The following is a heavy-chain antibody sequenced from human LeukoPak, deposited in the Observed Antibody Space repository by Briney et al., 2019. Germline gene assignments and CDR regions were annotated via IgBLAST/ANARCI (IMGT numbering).Heavy chain of an antibody. Sequence: GASVKVSCKASDYTFTSYGISWVRQAPGQGLEYMGWISANNGDTSYSQKVQGRVTMTTDTSTTTAYMELRSLRSDDTAVYYCARKGTGLAFDVWGQGTMVTVSS. J-gene: IGHJ3*01. CDR3: ARKGTGLAFDV. CDR2: ISANNGDT. V-gene: IGHV1-18*04. CDR1: DYTFTSYG. D-gene: IGHD3-10*01.